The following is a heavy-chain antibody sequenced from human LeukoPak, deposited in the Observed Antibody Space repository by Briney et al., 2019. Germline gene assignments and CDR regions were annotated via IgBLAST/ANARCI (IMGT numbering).Heavy chain of an antibody. Sequence: PGGSLRLSCAASGFTFSSYWMSWVRQAPGKGPEWVANIKQDGSEKYYVDSVKGRFTISRDNAKNSLYLQMNSLRAEDTAVYYCARGLTRDYYYYMDVWGKGTTVTVSS. CDR3: ARGLTRDYYYYMDV. V-gene: IGHV3-7*01. CDR1: GFTFSSYW. CDR2: IKQDGSEK. J-gene: IGHJ6*03. D-gene: IGHD2-21*01.